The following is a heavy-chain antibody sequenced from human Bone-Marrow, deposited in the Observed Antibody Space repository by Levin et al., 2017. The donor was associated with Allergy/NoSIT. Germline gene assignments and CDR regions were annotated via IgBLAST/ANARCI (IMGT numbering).Heavy chain of an antibody. V-gene: IGHV3-53*01. CDR3: ARNVPVTDLGY. D-gene: IGHD1-14*01. CDR1: GVTVSNNY. J-gene: IGHJ4*02. Sequence: GGSLRLSCAASGVTVSNNYMAWVRQAPGRGLEWVSLIYSGGESRYADSVRGRFTISRDSSTNTGYLEMKSLRAEDTAIYYCARNVPVTDLGYWGRGTLVTVSS. CDR2: IYSGGES.